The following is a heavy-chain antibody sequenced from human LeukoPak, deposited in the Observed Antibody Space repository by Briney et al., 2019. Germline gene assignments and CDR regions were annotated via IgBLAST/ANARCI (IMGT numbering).Heavy chain of an antibody. CDR2: IYYSGST. CDR1: GGSISSSNY. V-gene: IGHV4-61*01. D-gene: IGHD5-24*01. J-gene: IGHJ5*02. CDR3: AREEIRSWFDP. Sequence: SGTLSPTCAVSGGSISSSNYWSWIRQPPGKGLEWIGYIYYSGSTNYNPSLKSRVTISVDTSKNQFSLKLSSVTAADTAVYYCAREEIRSWFDPWGQGTLVTVSS.